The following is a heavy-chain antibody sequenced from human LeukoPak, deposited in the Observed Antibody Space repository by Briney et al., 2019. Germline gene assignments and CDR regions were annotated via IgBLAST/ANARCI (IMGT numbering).Heavy chain of an antibody. D-gene: IGHD2-15*01. CDR2: INPNSGGT. CDR3: ARGSVVVAATPGGY. J-gene: IGHJ4*02. Sequence: ASVKVSCKASGYTFTGYYMHWVRQAPGQGLEWMGWINPNSGGTNYAQKFQGRVTMTGDTSISTAYMELSRLRSDDTAVYYCARGSVVVAATPGGYWGQGTLVTVSS. V-gene: IGHV1-2*02. CDR1: GYTFTGYY.